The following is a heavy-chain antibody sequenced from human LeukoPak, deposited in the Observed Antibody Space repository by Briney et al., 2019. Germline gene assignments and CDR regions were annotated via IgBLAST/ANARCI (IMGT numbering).Heavy chain of an antibody. CDR3: AGSLGTSQNYYYYMDV. V-gene: IGHV4-34*01. Sequence: SETLSLTCAVYGGSFSGYYWSWIRQPPGKGLEWIGEINHSGSTNYNPSLKSRVTISVDTSKNQFSLKLSSVTAADTAVYYCAGSLGTSQNYYYYMDVGGKGTTVTVSS. J-gene: IGHJ6*03. D-gene: IGHD2-2*01. CDR2: INHSGST. CDR1: GGSFSGYY.